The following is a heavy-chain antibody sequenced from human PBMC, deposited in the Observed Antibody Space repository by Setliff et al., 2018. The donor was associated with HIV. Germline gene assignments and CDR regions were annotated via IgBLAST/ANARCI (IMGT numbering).Heavy chain of an antibody. D-gene: IGHD3-10*01. CDR3: ARDHVFGSRTGFDP. Sequence: KSSETLSLTCAVSGGPLNSRNWWSWVRQPPGKGLEWIGEVFHSGSANSNASLRSRVMISVDTSKNQFSLKLSAVTAADTAVYYCARDHVFGSRTGFDPWGPGILVTVSS. V-gene: IGHV4-4*02. CDR2: VFHSGSA. J-gene: IGHJ5*02. CDR1: GGPLNSRNW.